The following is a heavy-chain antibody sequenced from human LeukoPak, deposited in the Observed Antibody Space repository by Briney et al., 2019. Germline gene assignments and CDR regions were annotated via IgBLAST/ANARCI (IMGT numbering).Heavy chain of an antibody. D-gene: IGHD2-2*01. CDR3: ASPPTAYCSTISCFDRNEDY. CDR1: GFTFSNYY. CDR2: ISSSGSTI. V-gene: IGHV3-11*04. Sequence: GGSLRLSCAASGFTFSNYYMNWIRQAPGKGLEWVSYISSSGSTIYYADSVKGRFTISRDNPKNSLYLQMNSLRAEDTAVYYCASPPTAYCSTISCFDRNEDYWGQGTLVTVSS. J-gene: IGHJ4*02.